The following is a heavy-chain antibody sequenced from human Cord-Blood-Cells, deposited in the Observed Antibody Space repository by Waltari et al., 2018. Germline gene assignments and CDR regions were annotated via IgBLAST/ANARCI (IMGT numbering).Heavy chain of an antibody. V-gene: IGHV4-34*01. CDR1: CGTFGCSY. CDR3: ARADHSSSSFDY. D-gene: IGHD6-6*01. J-gene: IGHJ4*02. CDR2: INHSGCT. Sequence: VQLQQWGAGLFKPSLTLSLTAAVYCGTFGCSYWSWILQPPGKGLECIGDINHSGCTNSTPSLKTRFTLSVETCKNHFSLKLRSVTAADTAVYYCARADHSSSSFDYGGQGTLVTVSS.